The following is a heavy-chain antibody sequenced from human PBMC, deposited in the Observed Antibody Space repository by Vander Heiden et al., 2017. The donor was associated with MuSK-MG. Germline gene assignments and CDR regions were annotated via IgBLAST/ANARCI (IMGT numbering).Heavy chain of an antibody. CDR2: ISYDGNDQ. J-gene: IGHJ4*02. V-gene: IGHV3-30*18. D-gene: IGHD7-27*01. CDR3: AKDLTGDETY. CDR1: GFTFSDYG. Sequence: QVQLVESGGGVVQPVRALRLSCAASGFTFSDYGMHWVRQAPGKGLEWVAVISYDGNDQHYSDSVKGRFTISRDNSKNTLYLQLNSLRAEDTAVYYCAKDLTGDETYWGQGTLVIVSS.